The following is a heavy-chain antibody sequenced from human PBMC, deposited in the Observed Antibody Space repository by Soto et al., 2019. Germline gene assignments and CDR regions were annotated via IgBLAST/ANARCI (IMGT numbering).Heavy chain of an antibody. CDR3: AREVGVGATSDFDF. CDR2: ISPNSGGA. CDR1: GYTFTGYY. Sequence: ASVKVSCKASGYTFTGYYMHWVRQAPGQGLEWMGWISPNSGGADYAQNFQGRVTMTRDTSISTAYMDLSRLRSDDTAVYYCAREVGVGATSDFDFWGQGTLVTVSS. J-gene: IGHJ4*02. V-gene: IGHV1-2*02. D-gene: IGHD1-26*01.